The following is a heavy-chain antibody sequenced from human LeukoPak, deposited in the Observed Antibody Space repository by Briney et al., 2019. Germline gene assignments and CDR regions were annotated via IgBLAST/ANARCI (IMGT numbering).Heavy chain of an antibody. CDR2: IRSKANGGTT. V-gene: IGHV3-49*04. D-gene: IGHD2-15*01. J-gene: IGHJ4*02. Sequence: GGSLRLSCTASGFTFGDYAMSWVRQAPGKGLEWVGFIRSKANGGTTEYAASVKGRFTISRDDSKSIAYLQMNSLETEDTAVYYCTREGCSGGSCQVDYWGQGTLVTVSS. CDR3: TREGCSGGSCQVDY. CDR1: GFTFGDYA.